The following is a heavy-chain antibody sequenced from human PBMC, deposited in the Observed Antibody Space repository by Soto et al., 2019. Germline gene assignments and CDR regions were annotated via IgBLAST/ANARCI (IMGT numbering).Heavy chain of an antibody. D-gene: IGHD6-13*01. CDR3: ATSAADSEDYYYYMDV. J-gene: IGHJ6*03. V-gene: IGHV1-69*02. Sequence: SVKVSCKASGGTFSSYTISWVRQAPGQGLEWMGRIIPILGIANYAQKFQGRVTITADKSTGTAYMELSSLRSEDTAVYYCATSAADSEDYYYYMDVWGKGTTVTVSS. CDR1: GGTFSSYT. CDR2: IIPILGIA.